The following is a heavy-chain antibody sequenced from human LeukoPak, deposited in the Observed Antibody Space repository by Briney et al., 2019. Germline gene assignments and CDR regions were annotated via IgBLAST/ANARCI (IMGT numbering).Heavy chain of an antibody. J-gene: IGHJ5*02. D-gene: IGHD4-23*01. CDR1: GGSISSSSYY. V-gene: IGHV4-39*01. CDR2: VSYSGST. Sequence: SETLSLTCTVSGGSISSSSYYWGWIRQPPGKGLEWIGSVSYSGSTHYNPSLKSRVTISVDTSKNQFSLKLTSVTAADTAVYYCATSPASDYGGGHWFDPWGQGTLVIVSS. CDR3: ATSPASDYGGGHWFDP.